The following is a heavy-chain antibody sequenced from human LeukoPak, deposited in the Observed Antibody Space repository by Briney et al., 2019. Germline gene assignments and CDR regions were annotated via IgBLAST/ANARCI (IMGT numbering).Heavy chain of an antibody. CDR3: ASNHGSGWYVGEY. J-gene: IGHJ4*02. Sequence: GGSLRLSCAASGFTFSNYNMNWVRQAPGKGLEWVSYISSRSSVIYYADSVKGRFTISRDNAENSLSLQMNSLRDEDTAVYLCASNHGSGWYVGEYWGQGILVTVSS. D-gene: IGHD6-19*01. CDR1: GFTFSNYN. V-gene: IGHV3-48*02. CDR2: ISSRSSVI.